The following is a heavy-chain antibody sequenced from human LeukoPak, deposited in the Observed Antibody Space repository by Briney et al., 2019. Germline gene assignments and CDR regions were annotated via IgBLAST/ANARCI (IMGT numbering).Heavy chain of an antibody. V-gene: IGHV4-34*01. J-gene: IGHJ6*02. CDR2: VDHSGRT. Sequence: SETLSLTCAVYGGSFSGHFWSWIRQPPGQGLEWIGEVDHSGRTNYNPSFKSRVTISVGNSNNQFFLSLTSVTAADTAIYYCARRRGSLSGAVIYYYYGLDVWGQGTTVIVSS. CDR1: GGSFSGHF. D-gene: IGHD3-10*01. CDR3: ARRRGSLSGAVIYYYYGLDV.